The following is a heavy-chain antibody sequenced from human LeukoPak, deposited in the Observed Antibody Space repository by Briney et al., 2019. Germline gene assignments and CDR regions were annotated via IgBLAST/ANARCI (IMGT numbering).Heavy chain of an antibody. D-gene: IGHD3-22*01. V-gene: IGHV3-7*01. CDR2: IKQDGSEK. CDR1: GFTFSSYW. CDR3: AREGDSSGYYCDY. J-gene: IGHJ4*02. Sequence: GGSLRLSYAASGFTFSSYWMGWVRQAPGKGLEWVANIKQDGSEKYYVDSVKGRFTISRDNAKNSLYLQMNSLRAEDTAVYYCAREGDSSGYYCDYWGQGTLVTVSS.